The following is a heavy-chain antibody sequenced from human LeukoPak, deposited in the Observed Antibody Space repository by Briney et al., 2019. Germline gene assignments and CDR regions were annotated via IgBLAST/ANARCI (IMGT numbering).Heavy chain of an antibody. CDR2: ISPYNGNT. V-gene: IGHV1-18*04. CDR1: GYTFDNYG. J-gene: IGHJ4*02. Sequence: ASVKVSCKTSGYTFDNYGVSWVRQAPGQGFEWMGWISPYNGNTYYAERFRDRVIMTIDTSTTTAYLDLRGLKSDDTAVYFCTRVNSYDNVRARFGHHDYWGQGTLVTVSS. CDR3: TRVNSYDNVRARFGHHDY. D-gene: IGHD3-10*02.